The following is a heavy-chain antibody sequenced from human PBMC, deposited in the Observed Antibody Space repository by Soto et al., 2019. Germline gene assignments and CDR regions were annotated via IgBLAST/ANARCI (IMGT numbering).Heavy chain of an antibody. CDR2: ISGSGGST. CDR1: GFTFSSYA. D-gene: IGHD3-10*01. CDR3: ANPGELVRGVIPIDY. Sequence: EVQLLESGGGLVQPGGSLRLSCAASGFTFSSYAMSWVRQAPGKGLEWVSAISGSGGSTYYADTVKGRFTISRDNSTNQLYMQRNSLRAEDTAVYDCANPGELVRGVIPIDYWGQGTLVTVSS. V-gene: IGHV3-23*01. J-gene: IGHJ4*02.